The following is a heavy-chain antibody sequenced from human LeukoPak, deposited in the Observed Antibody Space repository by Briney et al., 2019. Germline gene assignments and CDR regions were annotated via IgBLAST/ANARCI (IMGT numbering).Heavy chain of an antibody. D-gene: IGHD3-9*01. V-gene: IGHV4-59*08. CDR1: GGSISSYY. Sequence: NPSETLSLTCTVSGGSISSYYWSWIRQPPGKGLEWIGYISYSGSTNYNPSLKSRVTISIDTSKNQFSLKLRSVTAADTAIYYCARQGHDILTGYIDAFDIWGQGTMVTVSS. CDR2: ISYSGST. CDR3: ARQGHDILTGYIDAFDI. J-gene: IGHJ3*02.